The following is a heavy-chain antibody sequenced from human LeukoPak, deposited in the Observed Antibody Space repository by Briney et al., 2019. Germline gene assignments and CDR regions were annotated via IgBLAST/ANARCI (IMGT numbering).Heavy chain of an antibody. CDR3: ARALYGSSWYDGDY. D-gene: IGHD6-13*01. CDR1: GYTFSGYY. CDR2: INPNTGGT. V-gene: IGHV1-2*02. J-gene: IGHJ4*02. Sequence: ASVKVSCKASGYTFSGYYMHWVRQAPGQGLEWMGWINPNTGGTNYAQKFQGRVTMTRDTSTSTVYMELSSLRSEDTAVYYCARALYGSSWYDGDYWGQGTLVTVSS.